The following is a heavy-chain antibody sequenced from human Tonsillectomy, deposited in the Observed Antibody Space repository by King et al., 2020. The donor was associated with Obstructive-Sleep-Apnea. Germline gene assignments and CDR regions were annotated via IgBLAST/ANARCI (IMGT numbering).Heavy chain of an antibody. CDR2: IRSKAYGGAT. D-gene: IGHD3-22*01. J-gene: IGHJ4*02. CDR3: TREGTTYYYDSSGYYYPDY. V-gene: IGHV3-49*01. CDR1: GFTFGDYA. Sequence: VQLVESGGGLVQPGRSLRLSCTASGFTFGDYAMSWFRQAPGKGLEWVGFIRSKAYGGATEYAASVKGRFTISREGSKSIAYLQMNSLKTGATAVYYCTREGTTYYYDSSGYYYPDYWGQGTLVTVSS.